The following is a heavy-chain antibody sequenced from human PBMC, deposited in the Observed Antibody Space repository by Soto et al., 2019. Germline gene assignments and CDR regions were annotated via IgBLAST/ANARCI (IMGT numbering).Heavy chain of an antibody. CDR2: ISWNSGSI. CDR3: AKVPVAYCGGDCSNWYFDL. D-gene: IGHD2-21*01. V-gene: IGHV3-9*01. J-gene: IGHJ2*01. Sequence: GGSLRLSCAASGFTFDDYAMHWVRQAPGKGLEWVSGISWNSGSIGYADSVKGRFTISRDNAKNSLYLQMNSLRAEDTALYYCAKVPVAYCGGDCSNWYFDLWGRGTLVTVSS. CDR1: GFTFDDYA.